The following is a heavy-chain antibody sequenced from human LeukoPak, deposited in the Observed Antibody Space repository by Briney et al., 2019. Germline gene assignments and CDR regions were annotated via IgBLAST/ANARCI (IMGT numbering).Heavy chain of an antibody. V-gene: IGHV1-8*01. CDR1: GYTFSSND. Sequence: ASVKVSCKASGYTFSSNDINWVRQATGQGLEWMGWMNPHSGNTGYAQKFQGRVTITRNSSISTAYMELSSLRSEDTAVYYRAREGNRSSDSSASYPLDYWGQGTLVTVSS. J-gene: IGHJ4*02. CDR2: MNPHSGNT. CDR3: AREGNRSSDSSASYPLDY. D-gene: IGHD1-26*01.